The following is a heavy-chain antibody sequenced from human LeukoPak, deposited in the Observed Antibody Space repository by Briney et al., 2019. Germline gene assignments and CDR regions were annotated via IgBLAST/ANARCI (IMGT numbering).Heavy chain of an antibody. J-gene: IGHJ6*03. V-gene: IGHV1-8*01. CDR1: GYTFTSYD. D-gene: IGHD3-3*01. Sequence: ASVKVSCKASGYTFTSYDINWVRQATGQGLEWRGWMNPTSGNTGYAQKFQDRVTMTRNTYISTAYMELSSLRSEDTAVYYCARSSPTSGVVTPYYYYMDVWGKGTTVTVSS. CDR2: MNPTSGNT. CDR3: ARSSPTSGVVTPYYYYMDV.